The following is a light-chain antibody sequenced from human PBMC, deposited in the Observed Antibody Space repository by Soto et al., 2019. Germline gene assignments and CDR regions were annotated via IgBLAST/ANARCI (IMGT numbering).Light chain of an antibody. CDR1: QSVSPW. V-gene: IGKV1-5*03. Sequence: DIHMPQSPSTLSASVRDRVTITCRASQSVSPWLAWYQQKPGKAPRLLIYQASTLESGVPSRCSGSGAGTEFTLSISSLQADDFATDYGEQYHSYPYTISQGT. CDR2: QAS. CDR3: EQYHSYPYT. J-gene: IGKJ2*01.